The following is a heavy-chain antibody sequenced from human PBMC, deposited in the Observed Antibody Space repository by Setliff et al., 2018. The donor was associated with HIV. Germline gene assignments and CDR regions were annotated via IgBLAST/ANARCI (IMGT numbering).Heavy chain of an antibody. Sequence: GGSLRLSCAASGFRFRSYWMSWVRQAPGKGLEWVALIWYDASKKEYSDSVKGRFNILRDDSKKTAYLQMNSLRVEDTAVHYCARVGIKGGSDFWSGYRRPYYMDVWGKGTTVTVSS. CDR3: ARVGIKGGSDFWSGYRRPYYMDV. CDR2: IWYDASKK. CDR1: GFRFRSYW. J-gene: IGHJ6*03. V-gene: IGHV3-33*01. D-gene: IGHD3-3*01.